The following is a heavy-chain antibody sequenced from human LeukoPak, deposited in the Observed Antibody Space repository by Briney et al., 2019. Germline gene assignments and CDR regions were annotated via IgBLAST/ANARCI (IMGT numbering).Heavy chain of an antibody. D-gene: IGHD6-13*01. CDR1: GFTFSSFA. V-gene: IGHV3-30*01. Sequence: GGSLRLSCAASGFTFSSFAMHWVRQAPGKGLEWVAVISYDGSNKYYADSVKGRFTISRDNSKNTLYLQMNSLRAEDTAVYYCVTRGIAAAGFFDYWGQGTLVTVSS. CDR2: ISYDGSNK. J-gene: IGHJ4*02. CDR3: VTRGIAAAGFFDY.